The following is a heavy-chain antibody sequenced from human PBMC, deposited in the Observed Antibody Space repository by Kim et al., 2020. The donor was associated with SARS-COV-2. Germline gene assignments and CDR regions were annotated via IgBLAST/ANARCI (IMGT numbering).Heavy chain of an antibody. Sequence: GGSLRLFCAASEFTLSTYWMHWVRQTPGKGLMWLSRISPDGTYTYYADSVKGRFTISRDNAKNTLYLQMNTLRDEDTAMYYCARGAYFGSGGRIVADFWG. CDR2: ISPDGTYT. CDR1: EFTLSTYW. CDR3: ARGAYFGSGGRIVADF. D-gene: IGHD3-10*01. J-gene: IGHJ6*01. V-gene: IGHV3-74*01.